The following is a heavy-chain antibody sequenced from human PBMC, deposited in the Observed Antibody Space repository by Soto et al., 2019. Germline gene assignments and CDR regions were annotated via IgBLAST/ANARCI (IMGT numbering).Heavy chain of an antibody. V-gene: IGHV1-18*04. Sequence: ASVKVSCKASGYTFTSYGISWVRQAPGQGLEWMGWISAYNGNTNYAQKLQGRVTMTTDTSTSTAYMELRSLRSDDTAVYYCARGPFTMPYYYYGMDVWGQGTTVTVSS. CDR2: ISAYNGNT. D-gene: IGHD3-10*01. J-gene: IGHJ6*02. CDR3: ARGPFTMPYYYYGMDV. CDR1: GYTFTSYG.